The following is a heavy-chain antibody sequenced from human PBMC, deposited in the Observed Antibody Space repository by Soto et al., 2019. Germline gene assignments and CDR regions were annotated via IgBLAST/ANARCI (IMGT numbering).Heavy chain of an antibody. CDR2: IRSKANSYAT. CDR3: TRRGVVPAAMMSGGSFSTWDYYYGMDV. V-gene: IGHV3-73*01. D-gene: IGHD2-2*01. Sequence: PGGSLRLSCAASGFTFSGSAMHWVRQASGKGLEWVGRIRSKANSYATAYAASVKGRFTISRDDSKNTAYLQMNSLKTEDTAVYYCTRRGVVPAAMMSGGSFSTWDYYYGMDVWGQGTTVTVSS. CDR1: GFTFSGSA. J-gene: IGHJ6*02.